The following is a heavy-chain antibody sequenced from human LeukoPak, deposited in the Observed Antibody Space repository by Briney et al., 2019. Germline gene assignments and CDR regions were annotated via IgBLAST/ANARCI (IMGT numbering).Heavy chain of an antibody. D-gene: IGHD6-13*01. CDR3: AKADSSSWYAAQIYGMDV. V-gene: IGHV3-30*18. CDR2: ISYDGSNK. CDR1: GFTFSSYG. Sequence: PGRSLRLSCAASGFTFSSYGMHWVRQAPGKGLEWVAVISYDGSNKYYADSVKGRFTISRDNSKNTPYLQMNSLRAEDTAVYYCAKADSSSWYAAQIYGMDVWGQGTTVTVSS. J-gene: IGHJ6*02.